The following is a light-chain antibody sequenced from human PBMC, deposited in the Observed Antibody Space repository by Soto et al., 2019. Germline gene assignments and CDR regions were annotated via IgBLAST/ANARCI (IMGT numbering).Light chain of an antibody. J-gene: IGKJ1*01. V-gene: IGKV3-15*01. CDR1: QSISSS. Sequence: EIVLTQSPATLSVSPGERATLSCRASQSISSSLAWYQQQPGQAPRLLIYHASTRAAGILARFSGSGSGTEFTLTISSLQSEDVAVYYCQQYYNWPPGTFGQGTKVEIK. CDR3: QQYYNWPPGT. CDR2: HAS.